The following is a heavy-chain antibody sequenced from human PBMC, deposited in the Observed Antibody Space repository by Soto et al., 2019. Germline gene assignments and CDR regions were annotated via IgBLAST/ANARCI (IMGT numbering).Heavy chain of an antibody. Sequence: PGESLKISCKASGYSFTNYWIGWVSQMPGKGLEWMGIIHPADSDTKYSPSFQGQVTISVDKFITTTYLQWSSLKASDTAMYYCAAHSGSFYYGVDVWGQGTSVTVSS. CDR1: GYSFTNYW. CDR2: IHPADSDT. V-gene: IGHV5-51*01. D-gene: IGHD1-26*01. CDR3: AAHSGSFYYGVDV. J-gene: IGHJ6*02.